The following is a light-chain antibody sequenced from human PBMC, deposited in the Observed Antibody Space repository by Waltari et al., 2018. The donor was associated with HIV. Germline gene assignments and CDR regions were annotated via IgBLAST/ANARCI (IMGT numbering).Light chain of an antibody. CDR2: NTN. Sequence: QSVLTQPPSVSGPPGRGAPLSCPGARSNMGTLEVPWYRQLPGTAPRLLIYNTNSRPSGVPDRFSGSKSGTSASLAINGLQAEDEADYYCQSSDSTLSGSVFGGGTKLTVL. J-gene: IGLJ2*01. CDR3: QSSDSTLSGSV. CDR1: RSNMGTLE. V-gene: IGLV1-40*01.